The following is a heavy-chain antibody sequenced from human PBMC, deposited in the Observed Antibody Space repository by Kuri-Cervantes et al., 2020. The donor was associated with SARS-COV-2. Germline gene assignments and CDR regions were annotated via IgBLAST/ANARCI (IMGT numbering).Heavy chain of an antibody. Sequence: ESLKISCAVYGGSFSGYYWSWIRQPPGKGLEWIGEINHSGSTNYNPSPKSRVTISVDKSKNQFSLKLSSVTAADTAVYYCARSMEYSSSSAHFDYWGQGTLVTAPQ. CDR1: GGSFSGYY. D-gene: IGHD6-6*01. J-gene: IGHJ4*02. V-gene: IGHV4-34*01. CDR2: INHSGST. CDR3: ARSMEYSSSSAHFDY.